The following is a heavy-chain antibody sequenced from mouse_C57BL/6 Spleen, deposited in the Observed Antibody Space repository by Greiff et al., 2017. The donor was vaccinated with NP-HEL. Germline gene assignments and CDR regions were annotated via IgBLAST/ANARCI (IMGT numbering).Heavy chain of an antibody. J-gene: IGHJ3*01. Sequence: QVQLQQPGAELVKPGASVKLSCKASGYTFTSYWMHWVKQRPGRGLEWIGRIDPNSGGTKYNEKFKSKATLTVDKPSSTAYMQLSSLTSEDSAVYCCARSTDYYGSGRFAYWGQGTLVTVSA. V-gene: IGHV1-72*01. D-gene: IGHD1-1*01. CDR1: GYTFTSYW. CDR3: ARSTDYYGSGRFAY. CDR2: IDPNSGGT.